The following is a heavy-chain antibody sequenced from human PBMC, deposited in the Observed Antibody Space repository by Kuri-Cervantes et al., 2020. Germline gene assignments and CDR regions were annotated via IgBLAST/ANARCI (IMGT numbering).Heavy chain of an antibody. CDR2: IKQDGSEK. CDR3: TNWRGGGDY. V-gene: IGHV3-7*01. Sequence: GGSLRLSCAASGFIFNTYWMSWVRQAPGKGLEWVANIKQDGSEKYYVDSVKGRFTISRDNAENSLYLQMNSLRAEDTAVYFCTNWRGGGDYWGQGTLVTVSS. CDR1: GFIFNTYW. J-gene: IGHJ4*02. D-gene: IGHD3-10*01.